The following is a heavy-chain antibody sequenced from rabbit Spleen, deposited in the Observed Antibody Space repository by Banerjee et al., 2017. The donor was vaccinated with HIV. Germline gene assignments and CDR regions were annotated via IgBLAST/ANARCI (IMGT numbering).Heavy chain of an antibody. D-gene: IGHD4-2*01. Sequence: EESGGDLVKPEGSLTLTCTASGFSFSNSYWICWVRQAPGKGLEWIGCMHTGNGNDYYASWAKGRFTISKTSSTTVTLQMTSLTAADTATYFCARDPYGLSGDGGSLNLWGPGTLVTVS. V-gene: IGHV1S45*01. CDR3: ARDPYGLSGDGGSLNL. J-gene: IGHJ4*01. CDR2: MHTGNGND. CDR1: GFSFSNSYW.